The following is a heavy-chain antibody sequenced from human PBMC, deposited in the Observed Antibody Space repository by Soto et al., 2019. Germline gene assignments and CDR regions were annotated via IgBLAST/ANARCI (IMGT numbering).Heavy chain of an antibody. CDR2: IYYSGST. J-gene: IGHJ4*02. Sequence: QVQLQESGPGLVKPSQTLSLTCTVSGGSISSGDYYWSWIRQPPGKGLEWIGYIYYSGSTYYNPSLKSRVIISVDTSKNQFSLKLSSVTAADTAVYYCASISVTYYYDSSGYVDYWGQGTLVTVSS. CDR1: GGSISSGDYY. D-gene: IGHD3-22*01. CDR3: ASISVTYYYDSSGYVDY. V-gene: IGHV4-30-4*01.